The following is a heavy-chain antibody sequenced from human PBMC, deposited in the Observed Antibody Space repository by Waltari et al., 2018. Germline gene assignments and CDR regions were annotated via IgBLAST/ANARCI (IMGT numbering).Heavy chain of an antibody. CDR2: FDPEDGET. J-gene: IGHJ3*02. V-gene: IGHV1-24*01. D-gene: IGHD4-17*01. Sequence: QVQLVQSGAEVKKPGASVKVSCKVSGYTLTELSMHWVRQAPGKGLEWMGGFDPEDGETIYEQKFQGRVAMTEDTSTDAAYMELSSLRSEDTAGYYCATGADGDYRDAFDIWGQGTMVTVSS. CDR1: GYTLTELS. CDR3: ATGADGDYRDAFDI.